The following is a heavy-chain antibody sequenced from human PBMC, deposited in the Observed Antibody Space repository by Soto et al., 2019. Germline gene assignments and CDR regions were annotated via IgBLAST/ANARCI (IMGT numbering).Heavy chain of an antibody. Sequence: PSQTLSLTCVISGDSVSSNSAAWNWIRQSPSRGLEWLGRTYYRSKWYNDYAVSVKSRITINPDTSKNQFSLQLNSVTPEDTAMYYCARSPETMVYANHFDYWGQGTLVTVSX. CDR3: ARSPETMVYANHFDY. CDR2: TYYRSKWYN. CDR1: GDSVSSNSAA. D-gene: IGHD2-8*01. V-gene: IGHV6-1*01. J-gene: IGHJ4*02.